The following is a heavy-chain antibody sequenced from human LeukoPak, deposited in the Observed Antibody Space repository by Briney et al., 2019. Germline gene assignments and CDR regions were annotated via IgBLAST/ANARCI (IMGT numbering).Heavy chain of an antibody. V-gene: IGHV4-4*07. CDR3: ARWSVAVAGTASSAFDI. CDR2: IYSSGST. J-gene: IGHJ3*02. Sequence: SETLSLTCTVSGGSISNYYWSWIRQPAGKGMEWIGRIYSSGSTNYNPSHKSRVTMSVDTSKNQFSLKLSSVTAADTAAYYCARWSVAVAGTASSAFDIWGQGTMVTVSS. CDR1: GGSISNYY. D-gene: IGHD6-19*01.